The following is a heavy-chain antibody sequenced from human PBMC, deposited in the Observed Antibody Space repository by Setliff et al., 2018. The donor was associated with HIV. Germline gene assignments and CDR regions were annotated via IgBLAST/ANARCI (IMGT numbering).Heavy chain of an antibody. D-gene: IGHD6-13*01. Sequence: GGSLRLSCAASGFTLSTYTMNWVRQAPGKGLEWVSYIGRSGRNIHYADSVRGRFTISRDNAKNSLFLQMNSLRTEDTAVYFCARVRARYSSSRSFDYWGQGTPVTVSS. V-gene: IGHV3-48*04. CDR1: GFTLSTYT. CDR3: ARVRARYSSSRSFDY. J-gene: IGHJ4*02. CDR2: IGRSGRNI.